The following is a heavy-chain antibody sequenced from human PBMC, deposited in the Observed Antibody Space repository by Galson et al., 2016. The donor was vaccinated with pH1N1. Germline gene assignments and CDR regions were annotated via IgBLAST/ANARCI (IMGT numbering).Heavy chain of an antibody. V-gene: IGHV7-4-1*02. J-gene: IGHJ3*02. D-gene: IGHD3-9*01. CDR2: INTKTGNP. CDR3: ARETPSPSPTVLRYFDWSRGLSAFDM. Sequence: SVKVSCKASGFTFSNHGINWVRQAPGRGLEWMGWINTKTGNPTYAQGFTGRFVFSLDTSVNTAYLQINSLKADDTAVYYCARETPSPSPTVLRYFDWSRGLSAFDMGGRGTLVTVSS. CDR1: GFTFSNHG.